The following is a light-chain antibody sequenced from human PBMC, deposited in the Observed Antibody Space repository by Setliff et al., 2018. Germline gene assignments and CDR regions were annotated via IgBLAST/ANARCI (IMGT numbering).Light chain of an antibody. CDR2: DVS. J-gene: IGLJ1*01. Sequence: ALAQPASVSGSPGQSITIYCIGSSSDIGAYDYVAWYQQHPGKAPKLMIYDVSHRPSGVSHRFSASKSGNTASLTISGLQVEDEADYYCSSYSTRTSLDVFGTGTKVTVL. CDR3: SSYSTRTSLDV. CDR1: SSDIGAYDY. V-gene: IGLV2-14*03.